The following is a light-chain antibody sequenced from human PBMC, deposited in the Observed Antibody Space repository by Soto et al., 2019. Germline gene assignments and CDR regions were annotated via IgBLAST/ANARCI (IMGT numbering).Light chain of an antibody. J-gene: IGKJ2*01. CDR1: QGVGKY. CDR2: ATS. V-gene: IGKV1-16*01. Sequence: DIQMTQSPSSLSASVGDRVTITCRASQGVGKYLAWFQQRPGQAPKSLIYATSTLQTGGPSRFSGSGSGTDFTLTISSLQPEDVVTYYCQQYNSFLSPFGQGT. CDR3: QQYNSFLSP.